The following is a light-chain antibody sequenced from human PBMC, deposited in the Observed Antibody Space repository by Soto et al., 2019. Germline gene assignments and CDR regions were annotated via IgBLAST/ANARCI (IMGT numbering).Light chain of an antibody. Sequence: QSVLTQPASVSGSPGQSITISCTGSSSDVGGYNYVSWYQQHPGKAPKLMIYEVSNWPSGVSNRCSGSKSGNTASLTISGLQAEDEPDYYCSSYTRTTLVVFGGGTKLTVL. J-gene: IGLJ2*01. CDR1: SSDVGGYNY. CDR2: EVS. V-gene: IGLV2-14*01. CDR3: SSYTRTTLVV.